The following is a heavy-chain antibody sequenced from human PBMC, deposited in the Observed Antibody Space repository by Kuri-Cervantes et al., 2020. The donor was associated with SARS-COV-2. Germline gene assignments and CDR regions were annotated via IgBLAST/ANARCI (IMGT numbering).Heavy chain of an antibody. Sequence: GSLRLSCTVSGGSISSSSYYWGWILQPPGKGLEWIGSIYYSGSTYYNPSLKSRVTISVDTSKNQFSLKLSSVTAADTAVYYCARVPAMIVVVITTDPLFFDYWGQGTLVTVSS. CDR2: IYYSGST. V-gene: IGHV4-39*01. CDR3: ARVPAMIVVVITTDPLFFDY. CDR1: GGSISSSSYY. D-gene: IGHD3-22*01. J-gene: IGHJ4*02.